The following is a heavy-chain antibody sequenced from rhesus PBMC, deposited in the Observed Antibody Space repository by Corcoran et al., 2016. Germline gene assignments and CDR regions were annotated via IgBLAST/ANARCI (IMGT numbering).Heavy chain of an antibody. J-gene: IGHJ4*01. Sequence: QVQLQESGPGVVKPSETLSLTCAVSGGSFSDRYRWSWLRQPPGKGLEWFWYIYGSSTSTNDNPYLKSRVTISKDTSKNQFSLKLSSVTAADTAVYYCARESYYYSGSYYSDYWGQGVLVTVSS. CDR3: ARESYYYSGSYYSDY. CDR2: IYGSSTST. D-gene: IGHD3-16*01. V-gene: IGHV4S10*01. CDR1: GGSFSDRYR.